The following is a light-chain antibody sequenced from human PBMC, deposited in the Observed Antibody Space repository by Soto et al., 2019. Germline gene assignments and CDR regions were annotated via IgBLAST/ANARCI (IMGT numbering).Light chain of an antibody. CDR3: HQYGNSPLT. V-gene: IGKV3-20*01. Sequence: ETVLTQSPGTLSLSPGDRATLSCRASQNVYSNFVGWYQQRPGQAPRLLIYGKSTRATDIPDRFSGSGSGTDFTLTISRLEPDDFAVYFCHQYGNSPLTFGPGTKVDF. CDR1: QNVYSNF. J-gene: IGKJ3*01. CDR2: GKS.